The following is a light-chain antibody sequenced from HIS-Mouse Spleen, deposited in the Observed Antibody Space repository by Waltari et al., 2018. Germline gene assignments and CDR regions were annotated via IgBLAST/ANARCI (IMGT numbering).Light chain of an antibody. J-gene: IGKJ2*01. CDR1: QSVSSSY. V-gene: IGKV3-20*01. CDR3: QQYGSSPST. CDR2: GAS. Sequence: DIVLTQSPGTLSLSPGERATLSCRASQSVSSSYLAWYQQKPGQAPRLLIYGASSRATGIPDRFSGSGSGTDFTLTISRLEPEDFAVYYCQQYGSSPSTFGKGTKLEIK.